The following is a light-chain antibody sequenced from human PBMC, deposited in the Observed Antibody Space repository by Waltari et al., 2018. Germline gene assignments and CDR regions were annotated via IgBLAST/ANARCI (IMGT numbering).Light chain of an antibody. J-gene: IGKJ2*01. V-gene: IGKV3D-20*01. CDR1: QSVWNTY. Sequence: IVLTQSPAILSLSPGETATLSCEASQSVWNTYLAWYQHKTGQAPRLLIYDGSARATGTPDRFSGSGAATQFTLTISRLEPEDFALYYCQQYHSSLYTFGQGTMLEMK. CDR2: DGS. CDR3: QQYHSSLYT.